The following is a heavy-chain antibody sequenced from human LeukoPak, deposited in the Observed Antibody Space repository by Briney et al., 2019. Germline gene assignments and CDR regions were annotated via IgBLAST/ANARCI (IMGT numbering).Heavy chain of an antibody. J-gene: IGHJ6*03. CDR2: ISAYNGNT. CDR3: ARALAEYSSGWLWGYYYYYMDV. Sequence: ASVKVSCKASGYTFTSYGISWVRQAPGQGLEWMGWISAYNGNTNYAQKLQGRVTMTTDTSTSTAYMELRSLRSDDTAVFYCARALAEYSSGWLWGYYYYYMDVWGKGTTVTVSS. V-gene: IGHV1-18*01. CDR1: GYTFTSYG. D-gene: IGHD6-19*01.